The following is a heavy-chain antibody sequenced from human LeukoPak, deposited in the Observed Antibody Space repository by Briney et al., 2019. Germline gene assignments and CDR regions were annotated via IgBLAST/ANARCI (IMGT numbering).Heavy chain of an antibody. CDR3: ARVGGGLTGSYSTFDY. CDR1: GYTFTSYY. Sequence: ASVKVSCKASGYTFTSYYMHWVRQAPGQGLEWMGIINPSGGSTSYAQKFQGRVTMTRDTSISAAYMDLIRLRSDDTAVYYCARVGGGLTGSYSTFDYWGQGTLVTVSS. V-gene: IGHV1-46*01. J-gene: IGHJ4*02. CDR2: INPSGGST. D-gene: IGHD1-26*01.